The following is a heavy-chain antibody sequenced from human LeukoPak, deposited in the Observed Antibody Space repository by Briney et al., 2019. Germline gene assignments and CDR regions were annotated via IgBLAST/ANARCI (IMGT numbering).Heavy chain of an antibody. V-gene: IGHV3-23*01. Sequence: GGSLRLSCAASGFTFSSYAMSWVRQAPARGLEWVSSSRGGGETFYADSVKGRFTLSRDDSRNTVYLQMNNLRVEDTAVYYCAKANWVSNADAVWWGQGTLVTVSS. CDR3: AKANWVSNADAVW. CDR1: GFTFSSYA. CDR2: SRGGGET. J-gene: IGHJ4*02. D-gene: IGHD1-1*01.